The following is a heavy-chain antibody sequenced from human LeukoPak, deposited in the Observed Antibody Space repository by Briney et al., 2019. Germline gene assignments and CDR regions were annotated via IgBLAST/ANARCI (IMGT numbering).Heavy chain of an antibody. CDR2: IYYSGST. CDR3: ARDFPGYGFDY. Sequence: KPSETLSLTCAVYGGSFSGYYWSWIRQPPGKGLEWIGYIYYSGSTNYNPSLKSRVTISVDTSKNQFSLKLSSVTAADTAVYYCARDFPGYGFDYWGQGTLVTVSS. D-gene: IGHD1-1*01. J-gene: IGHJ4*02. CDR1: GGSFSGYY. V-gene: IGHV4-59*01.